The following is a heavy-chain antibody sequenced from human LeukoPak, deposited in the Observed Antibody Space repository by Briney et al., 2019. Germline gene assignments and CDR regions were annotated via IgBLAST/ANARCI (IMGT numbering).Heavy chain of an antibody. Sequence: GGSLRLSCAASVFTFSSYAMNWVRQAPGKGLEWVSYISGDSSTIHYTDSVKGRFTVSRDNARNSLYLQMNSLRAEDTAVYFCARGRLVRTVAALFDPWGQGTLVTVSS. CDR2: ISGDSSTI. J-gene: IGHJ5*02. CDR3: ARGRLVRTVAALFDP. V-gene: IGHV3-48*04. D-gene: IGHD6-19*01. CDR1: VFTFSSYA.